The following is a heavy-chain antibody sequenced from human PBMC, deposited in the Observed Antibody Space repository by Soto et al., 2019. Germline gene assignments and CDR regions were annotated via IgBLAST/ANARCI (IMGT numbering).Heavy chain of an antibody. CDR2: ILWNDDK. V-gene: IGHV2-5*01. D-gene: IGHD3-3*01. J-gene: IGHJ5*02. CDR1: GFSLSTSGEG. Sequence: QITLKESGPTLVKPTQTLTLTCTFSGFSLSTSGEGVGWLRQPPGKALEWLALILWNDDKRYSTPLKSTLTIIGGPSKNQVFLTMTIMEPVDTGTYYCAHSSPFYDFWSGYPHPYNWFDPWCQGTLVIVSS. CDR3: AHSSPFYDFWSGYPHPYNWFDP.